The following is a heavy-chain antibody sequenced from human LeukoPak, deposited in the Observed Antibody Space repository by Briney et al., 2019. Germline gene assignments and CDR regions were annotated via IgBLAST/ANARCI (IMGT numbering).Heavy chain of an antibody. CDR2: ISYDGSNK. CDR1: GFTFSSYA. V-gene: IGHV3-30*04. Sequence: GRSLRLSCAASGFTFSSYAMHWVRQAPGKGLEWVAVISYDGSNKYYADSVKGRFTISRDNSKNTLYLQMNSLRAEDTAVYYCARGLSYSYGSFNWFDPWGQGTLVTVSS. D-gene: IGHD5-18*01. J-gene: IGHJ5*02. CDR3: ARGLSYSYGSFNWFDP.